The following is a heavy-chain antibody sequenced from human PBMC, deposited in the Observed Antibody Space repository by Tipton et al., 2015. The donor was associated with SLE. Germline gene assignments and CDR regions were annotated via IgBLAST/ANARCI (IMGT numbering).Heavy chain of an antibody. CDR2: IFRSGNA. Sequence: TLSLTCAVSGGSINSGDYSWSWIRQPPGKGLEWIGYIFRSGNAYYNPSLKSRVTISVDMSRNQFSLRLNSVTAADTALYYCARGELDVFDIWGQGTVVSVSS. CDR1: GGSINSGDYS. V-gene: IGHV4-30-2*01. J-gene: IGHJ3*02. CDR3: ARGELDVFDI.